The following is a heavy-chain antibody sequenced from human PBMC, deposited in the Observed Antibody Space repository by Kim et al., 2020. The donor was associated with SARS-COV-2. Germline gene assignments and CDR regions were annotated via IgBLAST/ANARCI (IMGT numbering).Heavy chain of an antibody. Sequence: SETLSLTCTVSGGSISSGGYYWSWIRQHPGKGLEWFGYIYYSGSTYYNPSLKSRVTISVDTSKNQFSLKLSSVTAADTAVYYCARAPMIVVVINAFDIWGQGTMVTVSS. CDR2: IYYSGST. J-gene: IGHJ3*02. V-gene: IGHV4-31*03. D-gene: IGHD3-22*01. CDR1: GGSISSGGYY. CDR3: ARAPMIVVVINAFDI.